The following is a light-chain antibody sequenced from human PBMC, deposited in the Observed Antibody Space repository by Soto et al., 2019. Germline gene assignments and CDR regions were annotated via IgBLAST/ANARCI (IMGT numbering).Light chain of an antibody. CDR3: QQCYSTPPT. J-gene: IGKJ2*01. V-gene: IGKV4-1*01. CDR2: WAS. Sequence: DIVMTQSPDSLAVSLGERATINCKSSQSLLDSSNNKNFLTWYQQKPGQSPKLLIYWASTRESGVPDRFSGSGSGIDFTLTISNLQAEDVAVYYCQQCYSTPPTFGQGTKLEIK. CDR1: QSLLDSSNNKNF.